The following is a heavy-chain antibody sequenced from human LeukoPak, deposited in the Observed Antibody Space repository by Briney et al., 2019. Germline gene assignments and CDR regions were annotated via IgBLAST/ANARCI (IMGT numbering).Heavy chain of an antibody. Sequence: GESLQISCKGSGYSFTSYWISWVRQMPGKGLEWMGRIDPSDSYTNYSPSFQGHVTISADKSISTAYLQWSSLKASDTAMYYCAIGGIVDQRLDYWGQGTLVTVSS. CDR3: AIGGIVDQRLDY. J-gene: IGHJ4*02. CDR2: IDPSDSYT. CDR1: GYSFTSYW. V-gene: IGHV5-10-1*01. D-gene: IGHD1-26*01.